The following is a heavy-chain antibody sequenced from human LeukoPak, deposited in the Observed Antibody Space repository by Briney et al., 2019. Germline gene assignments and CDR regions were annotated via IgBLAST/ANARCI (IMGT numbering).Heavy chain of an antibody. CDR3: ARAGFGHRSVPVY. D-gene: IGHD3-10*01. J-gene: IGHJ4*02. V-gene: IGHV3-66*01. Sequence: TGGSLRLSCAASGFTVISNYMSWVRQAPGKGLEWVSVIYSGGNTYYADSVKGRFTISRDNSKNTLYLQLDSLRAEDTAVYYCARAGFGHRSVPVYWGQGTLVTVSS. CDR2: IYSGGNT. CDR1: GFTVISNY.